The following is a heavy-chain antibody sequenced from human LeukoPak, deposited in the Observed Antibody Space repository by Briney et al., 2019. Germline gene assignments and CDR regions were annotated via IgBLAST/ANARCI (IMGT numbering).Heavy chain of an antibody. D-gene: IGHD3-3*01. CDR2: IRGGGDST. CDR3: AKGGDSTYYDFWSGYYSESTAYYFDY. Sequence: GGSLRLSCAASGFTFSSYAMSWVRQTPGKGLEWVSAIRGGGDSTYYADSVKGRFTISRDNSKNTLYLQMNSLRAEDTAVYYCAKGGDSTYYDFWSGYYSESTAYYFDYWGQGTLVTVSS. J-gene: IGHJ4*02. CDR1: GFTFSSYA. V-gene: IGHV3-23*01.